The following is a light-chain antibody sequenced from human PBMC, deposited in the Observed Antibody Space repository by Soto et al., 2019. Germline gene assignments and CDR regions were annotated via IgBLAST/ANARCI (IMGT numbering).Light chain of an antibody. J-gene: IGLJ3*02. CDR3: GSWDTSLSAGV. Sequence: QSVLTQPPSLSAAPGQRVTISCSGSSSNIGNKYVSWYQQVPGTAPKLLIYENNKRPSGIPDRFSGSKSGTSATLDITGLQTGDEADYYCGSWDTSLSAGVFGGGTQLTVL. CDR2: ENN. V-gene: IGLV1-51*02. CDR1: SSNIGNKY.